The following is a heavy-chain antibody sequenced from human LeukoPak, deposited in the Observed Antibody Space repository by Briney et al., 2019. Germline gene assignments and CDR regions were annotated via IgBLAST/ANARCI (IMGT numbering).Heavy chain of an antibody. D-gene: IGHD3-22*01. J-gene: IGHJ4*02. V-gene: IGHV1-18*01. Sequence: ASVKVSCKASGYTFTSYGISWVRQAPGQGLEWMGWISAYNGNTNYAQKLQGRVTMTTDTSTSTAYMELRSLRSDDTAVYHCARSTYYYDSSGYYDFDYWGQGTLVTVSS. CDR1: GYTFTSYG. CDR3: ARSTYYYDSSGYYDFDY. CDR2: ISAYNGNT.